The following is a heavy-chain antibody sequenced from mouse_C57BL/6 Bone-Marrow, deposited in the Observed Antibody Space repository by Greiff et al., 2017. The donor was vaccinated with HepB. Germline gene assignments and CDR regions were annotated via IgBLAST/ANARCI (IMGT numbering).Heavy chain of an antibody. Sequence: EVKLVESGGGLVQPKGSLKLSCAASGFSFNTYAMNWVRQAPGKGLEWVARIRSKSNNYATYYADSVKDRFTISRDDSESMLYLQMNNLKTEDTAMYYCVRDYYGSSSWFAYWGQGTLVTVSA. CDR3: VRDYYGSSSWFAY. V-gene: IGHV10-1*01. CDR2: IRSKSNNYAT. D-gene: IGHD1-1*01. CDR1: GFSFNTYA. J-gene: IGHJ3*01.